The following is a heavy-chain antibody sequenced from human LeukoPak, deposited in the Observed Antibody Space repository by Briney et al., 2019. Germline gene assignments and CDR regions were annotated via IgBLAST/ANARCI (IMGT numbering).Heavy chain of an antibody. Sequence: SETLSLTCTVSGGSISSYYGSWIRQPPGKGLEWIGYIYYSGSTNYNPSLKSRVTISVDTSKNQFSLKLSSVTAADTAVYYCASVGRGSSWLPFDYWGQGTLVTVSS. CDR1: GGSISSYY. V-gene: IGHV4-59*01. D-gene: IGHD6-13*01. CDR2: IYYSGST. J-gene: IGHJ4*02. CDR3: ASVGRGSSWLPFDY.